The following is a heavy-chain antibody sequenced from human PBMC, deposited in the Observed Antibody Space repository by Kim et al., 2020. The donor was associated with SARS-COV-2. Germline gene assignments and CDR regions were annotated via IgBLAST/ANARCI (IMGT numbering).Heavy chain of an antibody. J-gene: IGHJ4*02. Sequence: DYVKGRLTIARDKSKDTLYRQMNSLRAEDTAVYYCARGPRYSSSFDYFDYWGQGTLVTVSS. D-gene: IGHD6-13*01. V-gene: IGHV3-30*07. CDR3: ARGPRYSSSFDYFDY.